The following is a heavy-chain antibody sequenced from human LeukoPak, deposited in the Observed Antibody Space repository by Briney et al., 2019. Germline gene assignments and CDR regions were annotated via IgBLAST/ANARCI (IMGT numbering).Heavy chain of an antibody. CDR2: ISANNVNT. J-gene: IGHJ3*02. D-gene: IGHD3-9*01. V-gene: IGHV1-18*01. Sequence: ASVKVSCKASGYTLTSYGITWVRQAPGQGLEWMGWISANNVNTYYSQKLQGRVTMTTDTSTSTAYMELKSLRSDDTAVYYCARDPLHYDILTGYRNHDAFDIWGQGTMVTVSS. CDR3: ARDPLHYDILTGYRNHDAFDI. CDR1: GYTLTSYG.